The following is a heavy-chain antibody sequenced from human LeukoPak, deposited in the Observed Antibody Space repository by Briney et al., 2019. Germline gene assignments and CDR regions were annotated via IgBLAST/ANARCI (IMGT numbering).Heavy chain of an antibody. CDR3: AKVGEQWLVRRGGLGFDY. CDR1: GFTFSRYA. Sequence: GGSLRLSCAASGFTFSRYAMSWVRQAPGKGLEWVSAISGSGGSTYYADSVKGRFTISRDNSKNTLYLQMNSLRAEDTAVYYCAKVGEQWLVRRGGLGFDYWGQGTLVTVSS. D-gene: IGHD6-19*01. CDR2: ISGSGGST. J-gene: IGHJ4*02. V-gene: IGHV3-23*01.